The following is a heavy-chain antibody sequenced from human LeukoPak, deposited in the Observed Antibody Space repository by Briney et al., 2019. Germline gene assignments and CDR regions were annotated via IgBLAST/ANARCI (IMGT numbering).Heavy chain of an antibody. CDR1: GYTFTGYY. D-gene: IGHD2-2*02. CDR3: ARTKGGFQTIPDYYYYMDV. CDR2: INPNSGGT. Sequence: GASVKVSCKASGYTFTGYYMHWVRQAPGQGLEWMGWINPNSGGTNYAQKFQGRVTMTRDTSISTAYMDLSRLRSDDTAVYYCARTKGGFQTIPDYYYYMDVWGKGTTVTISS. V-gene: IGHV1-2*02. J-gene: IGHJ6*03.